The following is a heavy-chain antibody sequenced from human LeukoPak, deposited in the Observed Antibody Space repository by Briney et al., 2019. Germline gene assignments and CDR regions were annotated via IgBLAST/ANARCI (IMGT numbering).Heavy chain of an antibody. CDR1: GFTFSSYS. D-gene: IGHD3-10*02. J-gene: IGHJ6*04. CDR3: AELGITMIGGV. Sequence: GGSLRLSCAASGFTFSSYSMIWVRQAPGKGLEWVSSISSSSSYIYYADSVKGRFTISRDNAKNSLYLQMNSLRAEDTAVYYCAELGITMIGGVWGKGTTVTISS. CDR2: ISSSSSYI. V-gene: IGHV3-21*01.